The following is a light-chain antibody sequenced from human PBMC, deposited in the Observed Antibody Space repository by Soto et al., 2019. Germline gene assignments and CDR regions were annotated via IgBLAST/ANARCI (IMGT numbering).Light chain of an antibody. J-gene: IGKJ1*01. CDR1: QSISTW. Sequence: DIQMTQSPSTLSASVGDRVTITCRASQSISTWLAWYQQKPGKAPKVLIYDASRLESGVPSRFSGSGSGTDFTLTISSLQPADFATYYCQQYNSYSWTFGQGT. CDR3: QQYNSYSWT. CDR2: DAS. V-gene: IGKV1-5*01.